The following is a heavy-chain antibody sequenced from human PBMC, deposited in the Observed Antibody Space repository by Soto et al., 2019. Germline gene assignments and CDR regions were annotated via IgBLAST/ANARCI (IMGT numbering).Heavy chain of an antibody. J-gene: IGHJ5*02. Sequence: SETLSLTCTVSGGSISSSSYYWGWIRQPPGKGLEWIGSIYDSGSTYYNPSLKSRVTISVYTSKNQLSLKLSSVTAADTAVYYCARHLTRGIGGIAAAVRWFDPWGQGTLVTVSS. CDR2: IYDSGST. CDR1: GGSISSSSYY. D-gene: IGHD6-13*01. V-gene: IGHV4-39*01. CDR3: ARHLTRGIGGIAAAVRWFDP.